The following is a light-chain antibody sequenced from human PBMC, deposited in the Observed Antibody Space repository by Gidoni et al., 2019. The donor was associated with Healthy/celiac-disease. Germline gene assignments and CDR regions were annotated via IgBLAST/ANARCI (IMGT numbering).Light chain of an antibody. J-gene: IGKJ1*01. V-gene: IGKV3-20*01. Sequence: EIVLTQSPGTLSLSPGERATLSCRASQSVSSSYFAWYQQKPGQAPRLLIYGASSRATGIPDRFRGSGSGTDFTLTISRLEPEDFAVYYCQQYGSSPWTFGQGTKVEIK. CDR3: QQYGSSPWT. CDR1: QSVSSSY. CDR2: GAS.